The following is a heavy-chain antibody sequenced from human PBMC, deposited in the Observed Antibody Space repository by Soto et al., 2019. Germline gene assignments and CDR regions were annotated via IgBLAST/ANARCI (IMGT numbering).Heavy chain of an antibody. CDR3: APHDSTHYPSASSFQSLDS. D-gene: IGHD2-21*02. CDR1: GCTFTTYG. V-gene: IGHV1-18*01. Sequence: SVKVSCKASGCTFTTYGISWVRQAPGQGLEWMGWISPYNGNKNYAQKVKGRVTITTDTSTSTAYMELRSLRSDDTAVYYWAPHDSTHYPSASSFQSLDSWG. CDR2: ISPYNGNK. J-gene: IGHJ3*02.